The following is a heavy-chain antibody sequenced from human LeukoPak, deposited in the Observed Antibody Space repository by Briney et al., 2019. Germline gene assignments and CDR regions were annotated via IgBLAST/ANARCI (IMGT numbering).Heavy chain of an antibody. V-gene: IGHV4-34*01. CDR2: INHSGST. CDR1: GGSFSGYY. Sequence: SEALSLTCAVYGGSFSGYYWSWIRQPPGKGLEWIGEINHSGSTNYNPSLKSRVTISVDTSKNQFSLKLSSVTAADTAVYYCARSLGDYWGQGTLVTVSS. CDR3: ARSLGDY. J-gene: IGHJ4*02.